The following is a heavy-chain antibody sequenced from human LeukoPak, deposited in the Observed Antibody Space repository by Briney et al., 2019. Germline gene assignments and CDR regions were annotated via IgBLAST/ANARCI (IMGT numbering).Heavy chain of an antibody. D-gene: IGHD4-17*01. V-gene: IGHV4-38-2*02. J-gene: IGHJ4*02. CDR1: GYSISSGYY. CDR3: ARLIYGDSGPLDY. Sequence: SETLSLTCTVSGYSISSGYYWGWIRRPPGKGPEWIGSIYHSGSSYYNPSLNSRVTISVDTSKNQFSLKLSSVTAADTAVYYCARLIYGDSGPLDYWGQGTLVTVSS. CDR2: IYHSGSS.